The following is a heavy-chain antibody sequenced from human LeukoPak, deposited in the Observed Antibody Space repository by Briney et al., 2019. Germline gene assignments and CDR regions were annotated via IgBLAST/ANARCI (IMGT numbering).Heavy chain of an antibody. Sequence: GFTFXXYAMXWXXXAPGKGLEWVSAISGSGGSTYYADSVKGRFTISRDNSKNTLYLLMSSLRAEDTAVYYCTKGLGDDAFDIWGQGTMVTVSS. CDR1: GFTFXXYA. D-gene: IGHD3-16*01. J-gene: IGHJ3*02. CDR3: TKGLGDDAFDI. CDR2: ISGSGGST. V-gene: IGHV3-23*01.